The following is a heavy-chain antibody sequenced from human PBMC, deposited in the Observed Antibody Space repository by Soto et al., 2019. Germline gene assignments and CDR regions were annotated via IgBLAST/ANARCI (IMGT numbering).Heavy chain of an antibody. D-gene: IGHD4-17*01. CDR2: ISTYNGNT. Sequence: GASVKVSCKASGYTFTNDGLTWVRQAPGQGLEWLGWISTYNGNTKYAQKVQGRLTMTTDTSTSTANMGLTSLRSDDTALYYCARTTVTASYYYMDVWGKGSTVTVSS. J-gene: IGHJ6*03. CDR3: ARTTVTASYYYMDV. CDR1: GYTFTNDG. V-gene: IGHV1-18*01.